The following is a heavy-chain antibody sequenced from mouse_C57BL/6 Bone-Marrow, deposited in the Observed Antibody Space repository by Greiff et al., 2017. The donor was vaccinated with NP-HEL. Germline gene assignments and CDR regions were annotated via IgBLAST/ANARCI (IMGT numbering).Heavy chain of an antibody. V-gene: IGHV1-64*01. CDR2: IHPNSGST. J-gene: IGHJ4*01. D-gene: IGHD6-5*01. Sequence: VQLQQPGAELVKPGASVKLSCKASGYTFTSYWMHWVKQRPGQGLEWIGMIHPNSGSTNYNEKFKSKATLTVDKSSSTAYMQLSSLTSEDSAVYYCARRRAYGDYAMDYWGQGTSVTVSS. CDR1: GYTFTSYW. CDR3: ARRRAYGDYAMDY.